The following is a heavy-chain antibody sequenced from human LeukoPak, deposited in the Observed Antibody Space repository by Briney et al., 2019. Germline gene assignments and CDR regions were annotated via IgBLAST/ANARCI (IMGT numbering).Heavy chain of an antibody. CDR1: GGSISSYY. CDR3: ARHYDIDPFDY. Sequence: SETLSLTCTVSGGSISSYYWSWIRQPPGEGLEWIGYIYYRGSTNYSPPLKSRVTISVDTSKNQFSLKLSSVTAADTAVYYCARHYDIDPFDYWGQGTLVTVSS. CDR2: IYYRGST. D-gene: IGHD3-9*01. J-gene: IGHJ4*02. V-gene: IGHV4-59*01.